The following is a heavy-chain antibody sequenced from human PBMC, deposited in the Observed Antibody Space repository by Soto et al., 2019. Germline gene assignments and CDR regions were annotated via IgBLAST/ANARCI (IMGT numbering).Heavy chain of an antibody. Sequence: GASVKVSCKASGYTFTGYYMHWVRQAPGQGLEWMGWINPNSGGTNYAQKFQGRVTMTRDTSISTAYMELSRLRSDDMAVYYCARVYTYYYYGMDVWGQGTTVTVSS. CDR1: GYTFTGYY. CDR2: INPNSGGT. J-gene: IGHJ6*02. D-gene: IGHD2-2*02. V-gene: IGHV1-2*02. CDR3: ARVYTYYYYGMDV.